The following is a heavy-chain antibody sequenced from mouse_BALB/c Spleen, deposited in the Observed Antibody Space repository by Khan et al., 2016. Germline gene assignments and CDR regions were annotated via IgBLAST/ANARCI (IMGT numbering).Heavy chain of an antibody. D-gene: IGHD1-1*01. CDR1: GYAFTSYN. CDR2: IDPYNGGT. V-gene: IGHV1S135*01. CDR3: AIEGITTVVAKGLDY. Sequence: LQQSGPELVKPGASVKVSCKASGYAFTSYNMYWVKQSHGKSLEWIGYIDPYNGGTSYSQKFKGKATLTVDKSSSTAYMHLNSLTSEDSAVYYCAIEGITTVVAKGLDYWGQGTTLTVSS. J-gene: IGHJ2*01.